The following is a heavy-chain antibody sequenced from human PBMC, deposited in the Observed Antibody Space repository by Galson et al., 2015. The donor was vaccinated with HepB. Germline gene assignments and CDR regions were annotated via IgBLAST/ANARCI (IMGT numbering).Heavy chain of an antibody. CDR2: ISGSGGST. V-gene: IGHV3-23*01. J-gene: IGHJ4*02. Sequence: SLRLSCAASGFTFSSYAMSWVRQAPGKGLEWVSVISGSGGSTFYADSVKGRFAISRDNSKNTLYLQMKSLRVEDTALYYCAKDAGELYSGSYQVDHWGQGTLVTVSS. CDR3: AKDAGELYSGSYQVDH. CDR1: GFTFSSYA. D-gene: IGHD1-26*01.